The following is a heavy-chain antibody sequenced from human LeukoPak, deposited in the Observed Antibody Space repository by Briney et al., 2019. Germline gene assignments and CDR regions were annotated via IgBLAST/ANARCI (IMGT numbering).Heavy chain of an antibody. CDR2: IRADGSAK. CDR1: EFTFSAYY. Sequence: GGSLRLSCAASEFTFSAYYMTWVRQAPGKGLEWVGNIRADGSAKYYVDSVRGRFTISRDNAKDSLYLQMNSLRAEDTAVYYCARDPDIIVGANFDYWGQGTLVTVSS. J-gene: IGHJ4*02. D-gene: IGHD1-26*01. V-gene: IGHV3-7*01. CDR3: ARDPDIIVGANFDY.